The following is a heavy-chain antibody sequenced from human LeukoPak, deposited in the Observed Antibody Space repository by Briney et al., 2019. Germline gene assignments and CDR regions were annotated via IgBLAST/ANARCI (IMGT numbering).Heavy chain of an antibody. J-gene: IGHJ5*02. Sequence: GESLKISCKGSGYSFTSYWISWVRQMPGKGLEWMGRIDPSDSYTNYSPSFQGHVTISADKSISTAYLQWSSLKASDTVMYYCARPNYDILTGTENWFDPWGQGTLVTVSS. CDR1: GYSFTSYW. CDR2: IDPSDSYT. CDR3: ARPNYDILTGTENWFDP. V-gene: IGHV5-10-1*01. D-gene: IGHD3-9*01.